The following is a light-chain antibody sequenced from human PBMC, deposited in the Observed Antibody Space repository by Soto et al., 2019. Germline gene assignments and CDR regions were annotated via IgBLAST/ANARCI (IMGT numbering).Light chain of an antibody. CDR3: QSLDSSHWV. Sequence: NFMLTQPHSVSESPGKTVTISCTRTSGNIASNYVQWYQQRPGSAPTTVIYEDDQRPSGVPDRFSGSIDSSSNSASLTVSGLKTVDEADYYCQSLDSSHWVFGGGTKLTVL. CDR2: EDD. V-gene: IGLV6-57*04. CDR1: SGNIASNY. J-gene: IGLJ3*02.